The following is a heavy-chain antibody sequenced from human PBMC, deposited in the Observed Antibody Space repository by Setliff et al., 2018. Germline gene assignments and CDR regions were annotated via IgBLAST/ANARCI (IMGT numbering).Heavy chain of an antibody. J-gene: IGHJ6*03. V-gene: IGHV5-51*01. Sequence: PGESLKISCKASGYSFTTSWIAWVRQKPGKGLEWMGIIYPGDSDTKYSPSFQGRVTISADKSIDTAYLQWSSLKASDTAIYYCARHVSSSWFRYYFLYYYMDVWGKGTTVTVS. D-gene: IGHD6-13*01. CDR1: GYSFTTSW. CDR3: ARHVSSSWFRYYFLYYYMDV. CDR2: IYPGDSDT.